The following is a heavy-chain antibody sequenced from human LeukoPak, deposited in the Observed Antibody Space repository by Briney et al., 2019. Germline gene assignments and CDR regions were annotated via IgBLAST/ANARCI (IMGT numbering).Heavy chain of an antibody. J-gene: IGHJ5*02. CDR3: ARRPRGGALWFDP. Sequence: GASVKVSCKASGYTFTGYYMHWVRQAPGQGLEWMGWINPNSGGTNYAQKFQGRVTMTRDTSISTAYMELSRLRSDDTAVYYCARRPRGGALWFDPWGQGTLVTVSS. CDR2: INPNSGGT. CDR1: GYTFTGYY. D-gene: IGHD3-10*01. V-gene: IGHV1-2*02.